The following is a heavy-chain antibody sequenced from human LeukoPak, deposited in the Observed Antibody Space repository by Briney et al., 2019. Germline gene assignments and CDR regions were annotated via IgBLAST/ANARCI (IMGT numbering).Heavy chain of an antibody. CDR3: ARLRSTNYYYYYYMDV. J-gene: IGHJ6*03. CDR1: GGSISSYY. D-gene: IGHD2-2*01. Sequence: SETLSLTCTVSGGSISSYYWSWIRQPAGKGLEWIGRIYTSGSTNYNPSLKSRVTMSVDTSKNQFSLKLSSVTAADTAVYYCARLRSTNYYYYYYMDVWGKGTTVAVSS. CDR2: IYTSGST. V-gene: IGHV4-4*07.